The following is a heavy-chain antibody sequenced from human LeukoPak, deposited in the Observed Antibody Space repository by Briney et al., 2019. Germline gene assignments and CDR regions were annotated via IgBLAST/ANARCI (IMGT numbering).Heavy chain of an antibody. CDR2: INPNSGGT. J-gene: IGHJ1*01. CDR1: GYTFTGYY. D-gene: IGHD6-19*01. V-gene: IGHV1-2*02. Sequence: GASVKVSCKASGYTFTGYYMHWVRQAPGQGLEWMGWINPNSGGTNYAQKFQGRVTMTRDTSISTAYMELSRLRSDDTAVYYCARVESSGWYGFFQHWGQGTLVTVSS. CDR3: ARVESSGWYGFFQH.